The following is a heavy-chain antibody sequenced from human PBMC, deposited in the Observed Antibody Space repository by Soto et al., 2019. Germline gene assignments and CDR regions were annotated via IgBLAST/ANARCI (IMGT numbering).Heavy chain of an antibody. CDR2: ISGSGGST. Sequence: GGSLRLSCAASGFSFSSYSMSWVRQAPGKGLEWVSAISGSGGSTYYTDSVKGRFTISRDNSKNTLYLQMNSLRAEDTAVYYCAKASGWFGEFDYWGQGTLVTVSS. J-gene: IGHJ4*02. D-gene: IGHD3-10*01. CDR3: AKASGWFGEFDY. V-gene: IGHV3-23*01. CDR1: GFSFSSYS.